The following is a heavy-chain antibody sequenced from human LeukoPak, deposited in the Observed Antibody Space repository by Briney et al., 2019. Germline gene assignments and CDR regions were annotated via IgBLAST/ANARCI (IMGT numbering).Heavy chain of an antibody. J-gene: IGHJ4*02. CDR3: ARAGLGYSYGFDY. CDR2: VYTSGST. D-gene: IGHD5-18*01. Sequence: PSETLSLTCSVSGHSISRYYWSWVRQPAGKGLEWIGRVYTSGSTNYNPSLKSRVTMSLDPSKNQFSLKLSSVTAADTAVYYCARAGLGYSYGFDYWGQRTLVTVSS. V-gene: IGHV4-4*07. CDR1: GHSISRYY.